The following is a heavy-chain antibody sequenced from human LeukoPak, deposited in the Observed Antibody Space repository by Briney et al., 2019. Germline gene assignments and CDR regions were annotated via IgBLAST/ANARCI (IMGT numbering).Heavy chain of an antibody. CDR2: ISGSGGST. Sequence: GGSLRPSCAASGFTFSSYAMSWVRQAPGKGLEWVSAISGSGGSTYYADSVKGRFTISRDNSKNTLYLQMNSLRAEDTAVYYCAPVLRFLEWLPFDYWGQGTLVTVSS. V-gene: IGHV3-23*01. J-gene: IGHJ4*02. D-gene: IGHD3-3*01. CDR3: APVLRFLEWLPFDY. CDR1: GFTFSSYA.